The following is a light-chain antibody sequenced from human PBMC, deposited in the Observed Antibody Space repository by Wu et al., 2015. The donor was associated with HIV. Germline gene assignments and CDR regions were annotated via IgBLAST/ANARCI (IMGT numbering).Light chain of an antibody. V-gene: IGKV1-27*01. CDR2: EGS. CDR3: QSYHSAIQT. Sequence: DMQMTQSPPSVLASVGDRVIITCRANQDIKNFLAWYQQKPGKVPKLLIYEGSTLRSGTPSRFSGSGSGTEFSLTISRLQSEDVASYFCQSYHSAIQTFGG. CDR1: QDIKNF. J-gene: IGKJ4*01.